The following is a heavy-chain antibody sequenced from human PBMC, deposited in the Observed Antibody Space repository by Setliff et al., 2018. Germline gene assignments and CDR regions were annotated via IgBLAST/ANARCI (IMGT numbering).Heavy chain of an antibody. CDR1: GYTFTDFY. CDR3: ARGGSIYDHVWGSYRFVDS. CDR2: INPYTGDT. J-gene: IGHJ4*02. Sequence: ASVKVSCKTSGYTFTDFYIQWVRQAPGQGLEWMGWINPYTGDTDYAPKFQGRVTVTRDASVTTAYMDLTRLTSDDTAVYYCARGGSIYDHVWGSYRFVDSWGQGTLVTVSS. D-gene: IGHD3-16*02. V-gene: IGHV1-2*02.